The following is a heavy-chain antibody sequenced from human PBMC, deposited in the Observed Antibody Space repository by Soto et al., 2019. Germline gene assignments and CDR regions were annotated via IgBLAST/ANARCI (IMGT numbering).Heavy chain of an antibody. J-gene: IGHJ4*02. D-gene: IGHD3-22*01. CDR2: INDAGGNT. Sequence: GGSLRLSCVASGFTFSNYAMSWVRQPPGKGLEWVSAINDAGGNTYYADSVKGRFTISRDNSKNTLFLQMSSLRVEDTAIYYCGKKYFDDTRGYYYDYWGQGTLVTVS. CDR1: GFTFSNYA. CDR3: GKKYFDDTRGYYYDY. V-gene: IGHV3-23*01.